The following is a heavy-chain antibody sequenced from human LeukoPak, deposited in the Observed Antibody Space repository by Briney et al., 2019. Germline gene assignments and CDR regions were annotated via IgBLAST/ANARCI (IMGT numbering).Heavy chain of an antibody. D-gene: IGHD5-24*01. J-gene: IGHJ4*02. CDR2: TYYRSKWFN. CDR1: GESVSSNSAA. V-gene: IGHV6-1*01. Sequence: SQTLSLTCAISGESVSSNSAAWNWLRQSPSRGLEWLGRTYYRSKWFNDYSVSVKSRLSTNANTFKNHFSLQLNSVTPEDTAVYYCARGRLQLYGLFVYWGQGTLVTVSS. CDR3: ARGRLQLYGLFVY.